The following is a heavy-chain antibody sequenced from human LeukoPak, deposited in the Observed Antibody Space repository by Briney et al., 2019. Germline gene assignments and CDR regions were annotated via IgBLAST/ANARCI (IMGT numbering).Heavy chain of an antibody. J-gene: IGHJ3*02. V-gene: IGHV1-18*01. CDR2: ISGCNGNT. D-gene: IGHD3-22*01. CDR1: GYTFTTYN. Sequence: ASVKVSCKASGYTFTTYNINWVRQATGQGLEWMGWISGCNGNTNYAQKLQGRVTMTTDTSTSTAYMELRSLKSDDTAVYYCASLKNYYDSSGYLVTDAFDIWGQGTMVTVSS. CDR3: ASLKNYYDSSGYLVTDAFDI.